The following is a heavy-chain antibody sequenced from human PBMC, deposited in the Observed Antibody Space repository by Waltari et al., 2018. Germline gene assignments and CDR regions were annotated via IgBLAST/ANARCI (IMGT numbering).Heavy chain of an antibody. D-gene: IGHD6-19*01. CDR1: GFTFSRYW. CDR3: ARVATKTYSSPVPGRPYYYGMDV. Sequence: EEQLVESGGGLAQPGESLRLSCAASGFTFSRYWMDWVRQAPGKGLVWGARINRDGSSTTYADSVKGRFTISRDNAKNTRYVQMNRLRAEDTAVYYCARVATKTYSSPVPGRPYYYGMDVWGQGTTVTVSS. J-gene: IGHJ6*02. CDR2: INRDGSST. V-gene: IGHV3-74*01.